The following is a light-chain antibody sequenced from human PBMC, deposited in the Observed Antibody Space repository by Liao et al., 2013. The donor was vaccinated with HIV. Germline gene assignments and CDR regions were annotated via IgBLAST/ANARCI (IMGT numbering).Light chain of an antibody. Sequence: SYELTQPPSVSVAPGQTARITCGGDNIGGRSVHWYQHKAGQAPHLVISYDNDRPSGIPGRFSGSNSGNTATLTISGTQAMDEADYYCQAWDSSTGDVLFGGGTKLTVL. CDR2: YDN. V-gene: IGLV3-21*01. CDR1: NIGGRS. J-gene: IGLJ2*01. CDR3: QAWDSSTGDVL.